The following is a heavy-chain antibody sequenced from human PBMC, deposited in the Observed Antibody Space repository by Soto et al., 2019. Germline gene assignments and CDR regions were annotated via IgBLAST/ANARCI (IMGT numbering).Heavy chain of an antibody. CDR3: ATKNQIEYYYDSSGYYYFDY. D-gene: IGHD3-22*01. Sequence: ASVKVSCKASGYTFTSYYMHWVRQAPGQGLEWMGIINPSGGSTSYAQKFQGRVTMTRDTSTSTVYMELSSLRSEDAAVYYCATKNQIEYYYDSSGYYYFDYWGQGTLVTVSS. J-gene: IGHJ4*02. CDR1: GYTFTSYY. CDR2: INPSGGST. V-gene: IGHV1-46*01.